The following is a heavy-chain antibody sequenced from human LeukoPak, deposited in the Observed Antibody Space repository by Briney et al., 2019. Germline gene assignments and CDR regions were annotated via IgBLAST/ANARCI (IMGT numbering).Heavy chain of an antibody. V-gene: IGHV3-13*01. Sequence: GGSLRLSCAASGFTFSSYDMHWVRQATGKGPEWVSAIGIGGDTYYPGSVKGRFTISRENAKNSLYLQMNSLRAGDTAVYYCARGGIPVTGIDEVDYWGQGTLVTVSS. CDR1: GFTFSSYD. CDR2: IGIGGDT. D-gene: IGHD2-21*02. J-gene: IGHJ4*02. CDR3: ARGGIPVTGIDEVDY.